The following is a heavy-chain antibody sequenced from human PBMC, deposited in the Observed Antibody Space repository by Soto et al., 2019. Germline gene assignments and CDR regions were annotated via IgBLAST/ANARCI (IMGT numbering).Heavy chain of an antibody. V-gene: IGHV3-23*01. CDR3: AKVHLRGGRYYDILTGYYNFDY. D-gene: IGHD3-9*01. J-gene: IGHJ4*02. CDR1: GFTFSSYA. Sequence: PGGSLRLSCAASGFTFSSYAMSWVRPAPGKGLEWVSAISGSGGSTYYADSVKGRFTISRDNSKNTLYLQMNSLRAEDTAVYYCAKVHLRGGRYYDILTGYYNFDYWGQGTLVTVSS. CDR2: ISGSGGST.